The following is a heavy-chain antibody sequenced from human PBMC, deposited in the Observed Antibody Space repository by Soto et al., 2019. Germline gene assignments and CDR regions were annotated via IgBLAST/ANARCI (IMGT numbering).Heavy chain of an antibody. J-gene: IGHJ6*02. CDR1: GYTFTGYY. D-gene: IGHD5-12*01. V-gene: IGHV1-2*04. CDR2: INPNSGGT. Sequence: ASVKVSCKASGYTFTGYYMHWVRQAPGQGLDWMGWINPNSGGTNYAQKFQAWVTMTRDTSISTAYMELSRLRSDDTAVYYCARAQLAYSGYDSCYYGMDVWGQGTTVTVSS. CDR3: ARAQLAYSGYDSCYYGMDV.